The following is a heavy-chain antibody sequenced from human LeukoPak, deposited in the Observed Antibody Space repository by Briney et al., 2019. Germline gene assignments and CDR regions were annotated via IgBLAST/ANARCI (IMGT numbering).Heavy chain of an antibody. Sequence: SETLSLTCTVSGGSISSSSYYWGWIRQPPGKGLEWIGSIYYSGSTYYNPSLKSRVTISVDTSKNQFSLKLSSVTAADTAVYYCARRTYCSSTSCYLYYYYYMDVWGKGTTVTISS. D-gene: IGHD2-2*01. CDR3: ARRTYCSSTSCYLYYYYYMDV. CDR2: IYYSGST. V-gene: IGHV4-39*01. J-gene: IGHJ6*03. CDR1: GGSISSSSYY.